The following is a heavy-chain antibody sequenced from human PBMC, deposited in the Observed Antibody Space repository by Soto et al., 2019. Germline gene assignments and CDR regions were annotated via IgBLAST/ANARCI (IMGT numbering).Heavy chain of an antibody. CDR1: GGCVCSGDHD. CDR3: ARGSGYGFGIDY. CDR2: MLYTGTT. Sequence: SETVSLNSAVCGGCVCSGDHDWPGIRQPPGKGLESIADMLYTGTTYYSPSPNNRVTISVDTSKKMFSLRLSAVTAADTAVYYCARGSGYGFGIDYWGQGIVVTVSS. V-gene: IGHV4-30-4*01. J-gene: IGHJ4*02. D-gene: IGHD5-18*01.